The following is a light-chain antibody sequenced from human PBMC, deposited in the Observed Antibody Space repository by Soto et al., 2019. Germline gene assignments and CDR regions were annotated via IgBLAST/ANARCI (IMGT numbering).Light chain of an antibody. Sequence: QSLLTQPPSVSAAPGQKVTISCSGSISNIGGNSVSWYQQLPGTAPKLLIYDDNKRPSGIPDRFSGSKSGTSATLDITGFQTGDEADYYCGSWDSSLSAYVFGTGTKVTVL. V-gene: IGLV1-51*01. J-gene: IGLJ1*01. CDR3: GSWDSSLSAYV. CDR2: DDN. CDR1: ISNIGGNS.